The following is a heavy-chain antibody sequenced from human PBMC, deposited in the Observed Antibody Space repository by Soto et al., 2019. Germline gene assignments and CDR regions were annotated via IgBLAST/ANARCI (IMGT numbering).Heavy chain of an antibody. D-gene: IGHD3-22*01. V-gene: IGHV3-30-3*01. CDR3: ARDTFPIVVALYGMDV. CDR1: GFTFSSYA. Sequence: QVQLVESGGGVVQPGRSLRLSCAASGFTFSSYAMHWVRQAPGKGLEWVAVISYDGSNKYYADSVKGRFTISRDNSKNTLYLQMNSLRAEDTAVYYCARDTFPIVVALYGMDVWGQGTTVTVSS. CDR2: ISYDGSNK. J-gene: IGHJ6*02.